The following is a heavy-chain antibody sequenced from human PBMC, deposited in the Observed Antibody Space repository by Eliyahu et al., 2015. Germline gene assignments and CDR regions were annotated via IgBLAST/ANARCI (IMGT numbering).Heavy chain of an antibody. CDR2: IYWDDDK. J-gene: IGHJ5*02. CDR3: AHSLVVVAPYNWFDP. V-gene: IGHV2-5*02. Sequence: QITLKESGPTLVKPTQTLTLTCTFSGFSLXTSXVGVGWIRQPPGKALEWLALIYWDDDKRYSPSLKSRLTITKDTSKNQVVLTMTNMDPVDTATYYCAHSLVVVAPYNWFDPWGQGTLVTVSS. D-gene: IGHD2-15*01. CDR1: GFSLXTSXVG.